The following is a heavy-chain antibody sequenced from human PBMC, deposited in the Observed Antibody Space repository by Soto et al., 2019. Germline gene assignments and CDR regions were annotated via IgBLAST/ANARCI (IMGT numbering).Heavy chain of an antibody. Sequence: PSETLSLTCTVSGGSISSSSYYWGWIRQPPGKGLEWIGSIYYSGSTYYNPSLKSRVTISVDTSKNQFSLKLSSVTAADTAVYYCASNIVVVVAAGYNWFDPWGRGTLVPVSS. V-gene: IGHV4-39*01. CDR1: GGSISSSSYY. J-gene: IGHJ5*02. CDR2: IYYSGST. CDR3: ASNIVVVVAAGYNWFDP. D-gene: IGHD2-15*01.